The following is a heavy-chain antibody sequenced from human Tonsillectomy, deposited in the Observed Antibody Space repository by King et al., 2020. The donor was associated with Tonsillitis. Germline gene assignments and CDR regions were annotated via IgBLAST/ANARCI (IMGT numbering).Heavy chain of an antibody. CDR1: GFTFSSYA. D-gene: IGHD3-10*01. V-gene: IGHV3-23*03. CDR3: AKSPHYYGSGTDYFDY. Sequence: VQLVESGGGFVQPGGSLRLSCAASGFTFSSYAMSWVRQAPGKGLVWVSVIYSDVGSAYYADSVKGRFTISRDNSKNTLYLQMNSLRAEDTAVYYCAKSPHYYGSGTDYFDYWGQGTLVTVSS. CDR2: IYSDVGSA. J-gene: IGHJ4*02.